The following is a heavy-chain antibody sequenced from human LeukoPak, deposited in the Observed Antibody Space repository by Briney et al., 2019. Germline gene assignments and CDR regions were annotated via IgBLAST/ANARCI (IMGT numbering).Heavy chain of an antibody. D-gene: IGHD3-3*01. Sequence: GGSLRLSCAASGFTFSSYAMSWVRQAPGKGLVWVSHINSDGRSTSYADSVKGRFTISRDNAKNTLYLQMNSLRAEDTAVYYCARDYDFDDYWGQGSLVTVSS. CDR3: ARDYDFDDY. J-gene: IGHJ4*02. CDR1: GFTFSSYA. V-gene: IGHV3-74*01. CDR2: INSDGRST.